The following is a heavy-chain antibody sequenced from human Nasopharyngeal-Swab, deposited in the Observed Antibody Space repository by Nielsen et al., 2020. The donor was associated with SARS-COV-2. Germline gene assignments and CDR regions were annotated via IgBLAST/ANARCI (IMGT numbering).Heavy chain of an antibody. CDR1: GFTFSSHA. D-gene: IGHD4-11*01. CDR3: AKDLYSDYYMDV. J-gene: IGHJ6*03. CDR2: ISANGGNT. Sequence: GGSLRLSCAASGFTFSSHAMSWVRQAPGKGLDWVSSISANGGNTYYADSVKGRVTISRDNSQNMLYLQMNSLSAEDTAVYHCAKDLYSDYYMDVWGKGTTVTVSS. V-gene: IGHV3-23*01.